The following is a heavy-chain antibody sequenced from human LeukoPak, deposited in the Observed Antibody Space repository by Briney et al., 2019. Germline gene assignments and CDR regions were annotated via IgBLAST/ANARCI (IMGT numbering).Heavy chain of an antibody. V-gene: IGHV1-8*01. J-gene: IGHJ5*02. CDR1: GYTFTSYD. D-gene: IGHD2-2*01. Sequence: ASVKVSCKASGYTFTSYDRNCVRQATGQGLEWMGWMNPNSGNTGYAQKFQGRVTMTRNTSISTAYMELSSLRSEDTAVYYCARRDVVVPAAMVTFEAWGQGTLVTVSS. CDR2: MNPNSGNT. CDR3: ARRDVVVPAAMVTFEA.